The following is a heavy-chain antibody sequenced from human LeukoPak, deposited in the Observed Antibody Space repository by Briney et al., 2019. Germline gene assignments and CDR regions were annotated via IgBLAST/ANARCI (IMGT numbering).Heavy chain of an antibody. V-gene: IGHV3-30*02. CDR2: IRYDGSNK. CDR3: AKGETYYYDSSGYSKAFDI. CDR1: GFTFSSYG. J-gene: IGHJ3*02. D-gene: IGHD3-22*01. Sequence: GGSLRLSCAASGFTFSSYGMHWVRQAPGKGLEWVAFIRYDGSNKYYADSVKGRFTISRDNSKNTLYLQMNSLRAEDTAVYYCAKGETYYYDSSGYSKAFDIWGQGTMVTVSS.